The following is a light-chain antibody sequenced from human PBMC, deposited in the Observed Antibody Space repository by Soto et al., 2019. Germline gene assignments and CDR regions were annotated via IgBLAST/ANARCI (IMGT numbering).Light chain of an antibody. V-gene: IGLV1-40*01. CDR3: QSYDSGLSGHWV. Sequence: QSVLTQPPSVSGAPGQRVTISCTGSSSNIGAHYDVHWYQQLPGTAPKLLIYGNSNRPSGVPDRFSGSKSGTSASLAITGLQAEDEADYYCQSYDSGLSGHWVFGGGTKLTVL. CDR2: GNS. J-gene: IGLJ3*02. CDR1: SSNIGAHYD.